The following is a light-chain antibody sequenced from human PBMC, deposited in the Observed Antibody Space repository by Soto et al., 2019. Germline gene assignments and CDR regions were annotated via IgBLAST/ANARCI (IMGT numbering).Light chain of an antibody. J-gene: IGKJ4*01. V-gene: IGKV3-11*01. CDR3: QQRSNWPLT. CDR2: DAS. Sequence: EIVLTQSAAILSLSPGERATFSCRASQSVSSYLAWYQQKPGQAPRLLIYDASNRATGIPARFSGSGSGTDFTLTISSLEPEDFAVYYCQQRSNWPLTFGGGTKVEIK. CDR1: QSVSSY.